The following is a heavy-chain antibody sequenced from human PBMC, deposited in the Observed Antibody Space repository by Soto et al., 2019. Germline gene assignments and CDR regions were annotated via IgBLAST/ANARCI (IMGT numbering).Heavy chain of an antibody. Sequence: GGSLRLSCAASGFTFSNYVMNWVRQAPGKGLEWVSGISGSGGSTYYTDSVKGRFTISRDNSKNTLYVQMNSLRAEDTAVYYCAKDRWNGLVEFDYWGQGTLVTVSS. D-gene: IGHD1-26*01. CDR2: ISGSGGST. CDR1: GFTFSNYV. V-gene: IGHV3-23*01. CDR3: AKDRWNGLVEFDY. J-gene: IGHJ4*02.